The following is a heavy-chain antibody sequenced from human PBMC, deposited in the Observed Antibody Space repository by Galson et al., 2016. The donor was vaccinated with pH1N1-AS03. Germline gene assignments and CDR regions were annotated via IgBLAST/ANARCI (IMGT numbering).Heavy chain of an antibody. CDR2: ISSSGSNI. CDR3: VGGGRGYYGSGSPY. V-gene: IGHV3-11*01. D-gene: IGHD3-10*01. CDR1: GFTFNEYY. J-gene: IGHJ4*02. Sequence: SLRLSCAASGFTFNEYYMSWIRQAPGKGLEWVAYISSSGSNIYYRDSVKGRFTVSRDNAKNSVYLQMDSLRLDDSAVYYCVGGGRGYYGSGSPYWGQGTLVTVSS.